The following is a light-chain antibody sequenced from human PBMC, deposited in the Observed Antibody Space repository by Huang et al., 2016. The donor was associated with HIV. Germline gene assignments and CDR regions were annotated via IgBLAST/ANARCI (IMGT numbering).Light chain of an antibody. Sequence: EIQMTQSTSSLSASVGDTVTITCRASQNIDIYLNWYQQRPGKAPKLLIYTASSLQTGVPSRFSGSGSGTDFTLTIDSLQPEDFATYYCLQSYSMFRTFGQGTKLDFK. CDR1: QNIDIY. CDR3: LQSYSMFRT. CDR2: TAS. J-gene: IGKJ2*01. V-gene: IGKV1-39*01.